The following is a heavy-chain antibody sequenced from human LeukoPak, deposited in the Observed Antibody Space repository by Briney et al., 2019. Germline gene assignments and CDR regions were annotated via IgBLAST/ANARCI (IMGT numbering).Heavy chain of an antibody. V-gene: IGHV1-69-2*01. D-gene: IGHD3-22*01. CDR1: GNTFTDYY. CDR3: ATTVSGYYKTNWFDP. Sequence: ASVKVSCKVSGNTFTDYYMHWVQQAPGKGLEWMGLVDPEDGETIYAEKFQGRVTITADTSTDTAYMELSSLRSEDTAVYYCATTVSGYYKTNWFDPWGQGTLVTVSS. J-gene: IGHJ5*02. CDR2: VDPEDGET.